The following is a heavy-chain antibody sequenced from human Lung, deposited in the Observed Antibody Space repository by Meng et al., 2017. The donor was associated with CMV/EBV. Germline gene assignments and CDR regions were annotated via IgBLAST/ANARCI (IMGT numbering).Heavy chain of an antibody. Sequence: GGSLRLSCAASGFDFKNYDMHWVRQAPGKGLEWVAVISHDERNIYYADSVRDRLTVSRDNSRSTVYLDMTSLRREDTAVYHCATLAPKPGIDEYWGQGTLVTVSS. J-gene: IGHJ4*02. D-gene: IGHD1-14*01. CDR2: ISHDERNI. V-gene: IGHV3-30*03. CDR1: GFDFKNYD. CDR3: ATLAPKPGIDEY.